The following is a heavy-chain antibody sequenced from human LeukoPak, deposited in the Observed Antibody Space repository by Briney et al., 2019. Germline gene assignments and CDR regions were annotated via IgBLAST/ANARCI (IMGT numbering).Heavy chain of an antibody. J-gene: IGHJ4*02. CDR1: GDSISSSSYY. V-gene: IGHV4-39*01. CDR2: IYYSGST. CDR3: ASTTYYYGSGSYLDY. Sequence: SETLSLTCTVSGDSISSSSYYWGWIRQPPGKGLEWIGSIYYSGSTYYNPSLKSRVTISVDTSKNQFSLKLSSVTAADTAVYYCASTTYYYGSGSYLDYWGQGTLVTVSS. D-gene: IGHD3-10*01.